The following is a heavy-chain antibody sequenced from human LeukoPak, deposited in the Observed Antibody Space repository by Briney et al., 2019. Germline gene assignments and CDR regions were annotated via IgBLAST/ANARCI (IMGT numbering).Heavy chain of an antibody. Sequence: PGGSLRLSCAASGFTFSSYAMSWVRQAPGKGLEWVSSITTTSKYIYNADSVTGRFTISRDNAKNSLYLQMNSLRAEDTAIYYCARCVQGYRNDFFDFWGQGTMVTVSS. J-gene: IGHJ3*01. CDR3: ARCVQGYRNDFFDF. CDR1: GFTFSSYA. D-gene: IGHD4-11*01. CDR2: ITTTSKYI. V-gene: IGHV3-21*01.